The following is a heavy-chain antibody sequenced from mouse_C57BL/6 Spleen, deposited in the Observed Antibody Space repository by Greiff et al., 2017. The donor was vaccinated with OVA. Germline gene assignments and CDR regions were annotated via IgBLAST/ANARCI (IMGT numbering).Heavy chain of an antibody. D-gene: IGHD2-2*01. CDR3: ARRGYGGFAY. V-gene: IGHV5-4*03. CDR2: ISDGGSYT. Sequence: EVKLMESGGGLVKPGGSLKLSCAASGFTFSSYAMSWVRQTPEKRLEWVATISDGGSYTYYPDNVKGRFTISRDNAKNNLYLQMSHLKSEDTAMYYCARRGYGGFAYWGQGTLVTVSA. CDR1: GFTFSSYA. J-gene: IGHJ3*01.